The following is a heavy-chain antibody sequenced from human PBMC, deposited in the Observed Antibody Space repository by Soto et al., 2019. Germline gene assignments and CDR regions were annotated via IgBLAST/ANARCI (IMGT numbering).Heavy chain of an antibody. J-gene: IGHJ4*02. CDR2: IKARSGDT. V-gene: IGHV3-23*01. Sequence: PGGSLRLSCAASGFSFSSYAMTWVRQAPGKGLEWVSGIKARSGDTYSADSVKGRFTISRDNSKNTLYLQMNSLRAEDTAIYYCAKGRIGPCAHGTCPDYWGQGNLVTVSS. CDR1: GFSFSSYA. D-gene: IGHD2-8*01. CDR3: AKGRIGPCAHGTCPDY.